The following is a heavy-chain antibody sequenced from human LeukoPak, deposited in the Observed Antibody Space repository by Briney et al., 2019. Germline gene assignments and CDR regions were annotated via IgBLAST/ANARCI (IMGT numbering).Heavy chain of an antibody. V-gene: IGHV3-7*04. J-gene: IGHJ4*02. CDR3: TRVGYIDEGIDY. CDR1: GFPFRSYW. D-gene: IGHD5-24*01. Sequence: HSGESLRLSCVASGFPFRSYWMTWVRQAPGKGLEWVANIKQDGSKKSYVDSVTGRFTISRDNAKNSLYLQMNSLRAEDTAIYYCTRVGYIDEGIDYWGQGTLVTVSS. CDR2: IKQDGSKK.